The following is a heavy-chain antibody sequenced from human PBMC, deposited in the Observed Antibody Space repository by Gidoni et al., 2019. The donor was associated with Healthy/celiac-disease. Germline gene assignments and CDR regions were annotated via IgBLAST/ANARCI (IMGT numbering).Heavy chain of an antibody. Sequence: QVQLQQWGAGLLKPSETLSLPCAVYGGSFSGYYWSWIRQPPGKGLEWIGEINHSGSTNYNPSLKSRVTISVDTSKNQFSLKLSSVTAADTAVYYCARTGLIVVVPAAPGFWFDPWGQGTLVTVSS. J-gene: IGHJ5*02. CDR3: ARTGLIVVVPAAPGFWFDP. CDR2: INHSGST. D-gene: IGHD2-2*01. V-gene: IGHV4-34*01. CDR1: GGSFSGYY.